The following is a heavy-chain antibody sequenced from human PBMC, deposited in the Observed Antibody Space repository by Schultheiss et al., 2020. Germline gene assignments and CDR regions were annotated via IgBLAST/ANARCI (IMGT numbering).Heavy chain of an antibody. Sequence: GGSLRLSCAASGFTFSSYAMSWVRQAPGKGLEWLSYSSSSDVYKNYADSVRGRFTISRDNSKNTLYLQMNSLRAEDTAVYYCAKAYGSGSYYYYYYMDVWGKGNTFTVSS. CDR3: AKAYGSGSYYYYYYMDV. V-gene: IGHV3-23*01. CDR2: SSSSDVYK. J-gene: IGHJ6*03. CDR1: GFTFSSYA. D-gene: IGHD3-10*01.